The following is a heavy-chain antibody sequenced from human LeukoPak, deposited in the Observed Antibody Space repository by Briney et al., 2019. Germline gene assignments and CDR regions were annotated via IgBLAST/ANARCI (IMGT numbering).Heavy chain of an antibody. CDR2: FDPEDGET. V-gene: IGHV1-24*01. J-gene: IGHJ4*02. D-gene: IGHD2-21*01. CDR1: GYTLTELS. CDR3: ATVEAYCGGDCYPDY. Sequence: ASVKVSCKVSGYTLTELSMHWVRQAPGKGLEWMEGFDPEDGETIYAQKFQGRVTMTEDTSTDTAYMELSSLRSEDTAVYYCATVEAYCGGDCYPDYWGQGTLVTVSS.